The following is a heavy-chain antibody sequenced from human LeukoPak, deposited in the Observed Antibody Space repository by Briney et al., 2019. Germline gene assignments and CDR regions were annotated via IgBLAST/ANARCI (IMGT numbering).Heavy chain of an antibody. CDR1: GYSFTSYW. CDR2: IYPGDSDT. CDR3: ARTTMVRARINAFDI. D-gene: IGHD3-10*01. Sequence: GEPLKISCKGSGYSFTSYWFGWVRQMHGKGLEWMGIIYPGDSDTRYSPSFQGQVTISADKSISTAYLQWSSLKASDTAMYYCARTTMVRARINAFDIWGQGTMVTVSS. V-gene: IGHV5-51*01. J-gene: IGHJ3*02.